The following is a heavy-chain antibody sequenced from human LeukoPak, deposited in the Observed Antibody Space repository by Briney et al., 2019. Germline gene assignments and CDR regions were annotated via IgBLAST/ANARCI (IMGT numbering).Heavy chain of an antibody. V-gene: IGHV3-23*01. CDR1: GFTFSSYA. D-gene: IGHD6-19*01. CDR3: AKGRQWLVTGTFDY. Sequence: GGSLRLSCAASGFTFSSYAMSWVRQAPGKGLEWVSAISGSGGSTYYAGSVKGRFTISRDNSKNTLYLQVNSLRAEDTAVYYCAKGRQWLVTGTFDYWGQGTLVTVSS. CDR2: ISGSGGST. J-gene: IGHJ4*02.